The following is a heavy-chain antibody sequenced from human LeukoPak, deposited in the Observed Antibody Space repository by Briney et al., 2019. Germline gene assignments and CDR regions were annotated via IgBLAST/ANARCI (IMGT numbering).Heavy chain of an antibody. J-gene: IGHJ3*02. CDR3: ARTPWTDDAFDI. CDR2: ITSSSSSI. D-gene: IGHD3/OR15-3a*01. Sequence: PGGSLRLSCAASGFTFSSYSMNWVRQTPGKGLEWVSYITSSSSSIYYADSVKGRFTISRDNAKNSLYLQMNSLRGEDTAVYYCARTPWTDDAFDIWGQGTMVTVSS. V-gene: IGHV3-48*01. CDR1: GFTFSSYS.